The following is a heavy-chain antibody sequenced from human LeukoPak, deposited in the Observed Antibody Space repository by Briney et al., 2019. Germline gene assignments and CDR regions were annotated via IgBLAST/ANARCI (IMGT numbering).Heavy chain of an antibody. V-gene: IGHV3-23*01. CDR1: GFTFSSYA. J-gene: IGHJ3*02. Sequence: PGGSLRLSCAASGFTFSSYAMSWVRQAPGKGLEWVSAISGSGGSTYYADSVKGRFTISRDNSKNTLYLQMNSLRAEDTAVYYCARDHHYQGLYGVNHAFDIWGQGTMVTVSS. D-gene: IGHD4-17*01. CDR3: ARDHHYQGLYGVNHAFDI. CDR2: ISGSGGST.